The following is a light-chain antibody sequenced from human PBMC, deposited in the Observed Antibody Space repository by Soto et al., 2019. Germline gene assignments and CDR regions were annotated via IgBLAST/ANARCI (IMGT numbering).Light chain of an antibody. CDR2: TDN. CDR1: SSNIGSNT. CDR3: GAFYASLNGYV. V-gene: IGLV1-44*01. Sequence: QSVLTQPPSASGTPGQRVTISCSGGSSNIGSNTVNWYQQLPGTAPKVLIYTDNERPSGVPDRFSGSKSGTSASLAITGLQSGDEADYYCGAFYASLNGYVFGAGTKLTVL. J-gene: IGLJ1*01.